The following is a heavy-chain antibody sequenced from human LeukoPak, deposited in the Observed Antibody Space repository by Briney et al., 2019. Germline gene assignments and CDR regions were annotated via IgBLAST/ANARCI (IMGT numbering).Heavy chain of an antibody. CDR1: GFTFSSYA. J-gene: IGHJ6*04. CDR2: ISGSGGST. V-gene: IGHV3-23*01. D-gene: IGHD6-13*01. Sequence: GGSLRLSCAASGFTFSSYAMRWVPQAPGKGREWGSDISGSGGSTYYADSVKARFTISRDNPKSTLYLQMNSLRAEDRAVYYCAKDRWVAAAGHYCYYGMDVCGKGATVTVSS. CDR3: AKDRWVAAAGHYCYYGMDV.